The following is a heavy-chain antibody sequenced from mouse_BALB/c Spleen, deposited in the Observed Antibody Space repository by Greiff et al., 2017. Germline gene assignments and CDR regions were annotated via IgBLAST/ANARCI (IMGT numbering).Heavy chain of an antibody. J-gene: IGHJ1*01. CDR1: GFSLSTSGMG. CDR2: IYWDDDK. D-gene: IGHD1-1*01. CDR3: ARGYYYGSSYDWYFDV. V-gene: IGHV8-12*01. Sequence: QVQLKESGPGILQPSQTLSLTCSFSGFSLSTSGMGVSWIRQPSGKGLEWLAHIYWDDDKRYNPSLKSRLTISKDTSRNQVFLKITSVDTADTATYYCARGYYYGSSYDWYFDVWGAGTTVTVSS.